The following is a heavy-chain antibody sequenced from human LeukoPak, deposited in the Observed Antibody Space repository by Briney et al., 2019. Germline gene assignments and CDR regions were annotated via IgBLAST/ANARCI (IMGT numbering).Heavy chain of an antibody. CDR3: AKCPYGDYFDWFDP. D-gene: IGHD4-17*01. CDR2: ISGSDGST. V-gene: IGHV3-23*01. J-gene: IGHJ5*02. Sequence: PGASLRLSCAASGFTFSSYAMSWVRQAPGKGLEWVSAISGSDGSTYYADSVKGRFTISRDNSKNTLYLQMNSLRAEDTAVYYCAKCPYGDYFDWFDPWGQGTLVTASS. CDR1: GFTFSSYA.